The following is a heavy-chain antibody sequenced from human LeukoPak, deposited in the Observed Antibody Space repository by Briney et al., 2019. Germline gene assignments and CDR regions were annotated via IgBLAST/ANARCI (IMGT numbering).Heavy chain of an antibody. CDR1: GGSISSSSYY. J-gene: IGHJ4*02. CDR2: IYYSGST. V-gene: IGHV4-39*01. D-gene: IGHD3-10*01. CDR3: ARLAGSPRPRDFDY. Sequence: SETLSLTCTVSGGSISSSSYYWGCIRQPPGKGLEWIGSIYYSGSTYYNPSLKSRVTISVDTSKNQFSLKLSSVTAADTAVYYCARLAGSPRPRDFDYWGQGTLVTVSS.